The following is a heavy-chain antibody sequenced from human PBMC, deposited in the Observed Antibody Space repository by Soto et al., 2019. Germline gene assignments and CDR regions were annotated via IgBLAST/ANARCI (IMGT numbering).Heavy chain of an antibody. J-gene: IGHJ4*02. Sequence: PSETLSLTCAVSGGSISSGNYYWSWIRQPLGKGLEWIGFISYSGSTYYSTSLKSRVTISVDTSKSQFSLNLSFVTAADKAVYYCATMSTPATSHNFIDCWGEGSLVTVS. CDR3: ATMSTPATSHNFIDC. CDR2: ISYSGST. CDR1: GGSISSGNYY. V-gene: IGHV4-30-4*01. D-gene: IGHD1-1*01.